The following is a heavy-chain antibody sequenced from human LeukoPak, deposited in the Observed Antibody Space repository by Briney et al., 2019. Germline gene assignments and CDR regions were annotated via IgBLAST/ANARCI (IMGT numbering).Heavy chain of an antibody. D-gene: IGHD2-15*01. CDR3: ARGGYCSGGSCYRVGEY. CDR1: GFTFSSYW. J-gene: IGHJ4*02. CDR2: IKQDGSEK. V-gene: IGHV3-7*01. Sequence: GGSLRLSCAASGFTFSSYWMSWVRQAPGKGLEWVANIKQDGSEKYYVDSVKGRFTISGDNAKNSLYLQMNSLRAEDTAVYYCARGGYCSGGSCYRVGEYWGQGTLVTVSS.